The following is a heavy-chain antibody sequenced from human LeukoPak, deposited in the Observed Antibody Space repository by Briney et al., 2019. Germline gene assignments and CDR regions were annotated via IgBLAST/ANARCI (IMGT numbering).Heavy chain of an antibody. D-gene: IGHD6-13*01. Sequence: SETLSLTCTVSGGSISSTSYYWAWIRQPPGRGLECIGSIDYSGTTYYNPSRKSRVIISVDTSNNQFSLKLSSVTASDTAKYFCARRGQAAGSKGAFDYWGQGTLVSVSS. CDR1: GGSISSTSYY. V-gene: IGHV4-39*01. CDR3: ARRGQAAGSKGAFDY. J-gene: IGHJ4*02. CDR2: IDYSGTT.